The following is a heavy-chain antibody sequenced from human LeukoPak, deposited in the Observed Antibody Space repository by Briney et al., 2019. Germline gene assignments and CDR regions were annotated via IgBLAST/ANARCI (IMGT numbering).Heavy chain of an antibody. CDR3: ARVSAAGTFYYYYYMDV. D-gene: IGHD6-13*01. CDR2: IYHSGST. CDR1: GYSISSGYH. J-gene: IGHJ6*03. V-gene: IGHV4-38-2*02. Sequence: SETLSLTCTVSGYSISSGYHWGWIRQPPGKGLEWIGSIYHSGSTNYNPSLKSRVTISADTSKNQFSLKLSSVTAADTAVYYCARVSAAGTFYYYYYMDVWGKGTTVTVSS.